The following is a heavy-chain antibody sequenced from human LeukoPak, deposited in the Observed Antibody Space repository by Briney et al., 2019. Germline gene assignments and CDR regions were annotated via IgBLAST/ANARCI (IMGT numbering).Heavy chain of an antibody. D-gene: IGHD6-19*01. J-gene: IGHJ4*02. V-gene: IGHV3-48*03. Sequence: TGGSLRLSCAASGFTFSSYEMNWVRQAPGKGLEWVSYISSTSSTIYYADSVKGRFTISRDNAKNSMYLQMNSLRAEDTAVYYCARDRYSSRWGQGTLVTVSS. CDR1: GFTFSSYE. CDR3: ARDRYSSR. CDR2: ISSTSSTI.